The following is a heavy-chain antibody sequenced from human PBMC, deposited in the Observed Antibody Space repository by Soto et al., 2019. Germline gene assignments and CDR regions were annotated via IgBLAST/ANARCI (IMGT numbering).Heavy chain of an antibody. D-gene: IGHD7-27*01. V-gene: IGHV3-15*01. J-gene: IGHJ4*02. Sequence: EVQLVESGGGLVKPGGSLRLSCAASGFTFSNAWMSWVRQAPGKGLEWVGRIKSKTDGGTTDYAAPVKGRFTISRDDSKNTLYLQMNSLKTEDTAVYYCAKAASPSNWGSPYYFDYWGQGTLVTVSS. CDR1: GFTFSNAW. CDR2: IKSKTDGGTT. CDR3: AKAASPSNWGSPYYFDY.